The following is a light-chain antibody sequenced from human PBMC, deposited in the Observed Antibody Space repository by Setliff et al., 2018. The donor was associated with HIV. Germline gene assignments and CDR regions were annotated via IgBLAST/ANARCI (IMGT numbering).Light chain of an antibody. J-gene: IGLJ1*01. Sequence: QSALAQPASVSGSPGQSITVTCTGTSNDVGGFHTVSWYQHHPGKAPKLIIYEVYNRPSGFSDRFSGSKSGNTASLTVSGLQAEDEADYFCSSYAGSNTLIYVFGPGTKVTVL. CDR2: EVY. CDR3: SSYAGSNTLIYV. CDR1: SNDVGGFHT. V-gene: IGLV2-14*01.